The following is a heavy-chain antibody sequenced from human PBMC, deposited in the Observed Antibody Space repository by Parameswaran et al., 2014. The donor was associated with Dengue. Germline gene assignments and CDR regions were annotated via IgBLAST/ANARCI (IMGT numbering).Heavy chain of an antibody. D-gene: IGHD3-10*01. J-gene: IGHJ6*02. V-gene: IGHV3-30*01. Sequence: VRQMPGKGLEWVAVISYDGRNKYYADSVKGRFTISRDNSKNTLYQQMNSLRAEDTAVYYCARATSAGGWYGMDVWGQGTTVTVSS. CDR3: ARATSAGGWYGMDV. CDR2: ISYDGRNK.